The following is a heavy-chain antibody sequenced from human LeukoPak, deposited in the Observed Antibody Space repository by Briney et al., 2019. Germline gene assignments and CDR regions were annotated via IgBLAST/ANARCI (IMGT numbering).Heavy chain of an antibody. D-gene: IGHD3-22*01. CDR2: VYYTGNT. J-gene: IGHJ4*02. V-gene: IGHV4-59*08. CDR1: GDTISSYY. Sequence: SETLSLTCTVSGDTISSYYWGWIRQPPGKGLEWIGYVYYTGNTNYNPSLKSRVTISVDTSRNQFSLKLSSVTAADTAVYYCANSTIASSGYFDYWGQGTLVTVSS. CDR3: ANSTIASSGYFDY.